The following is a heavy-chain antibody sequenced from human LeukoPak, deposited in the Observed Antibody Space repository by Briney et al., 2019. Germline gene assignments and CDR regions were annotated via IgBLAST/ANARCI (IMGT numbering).Heavy chain of an antibody. CDR1: GFTFRSYG. CDR2: IWFDGKNE. Sequence: PGGSLRLSCAASGFTFRSYGMHWVRQAPGKGLEWVADIWFDGKNEHFADSVKGRFTISRDNSKNTLYLEMNSLRAEDTAVYYCARGLTQIPRLATGLGHWGQGTLVTVSS. CDR3: ARGLTQIPRLATGLGH. V-gene: IGHV3-33*01. D-gene: IGHD2-21*02. J-gene: IGHJ4*02.